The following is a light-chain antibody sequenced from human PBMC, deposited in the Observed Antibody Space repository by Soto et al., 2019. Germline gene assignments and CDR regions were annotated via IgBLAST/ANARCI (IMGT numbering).Light chain of an antibody. J-gene: IGKJ1*01. V-gene: IGKV3D-15*01. CDR3: QHYYTSYTT. CDR1: QSVRSA. Sequence: EIVMTQSPATLSVSPGERATLSCRASQSVRSAVAWYQQKPGQPPRLLIFGASTRATGIPDRFSGSGSGTDFTLTISRLEPEDFAVYYCQHYYTSYTTFGQGAKVDIK. CDR2: GAS.